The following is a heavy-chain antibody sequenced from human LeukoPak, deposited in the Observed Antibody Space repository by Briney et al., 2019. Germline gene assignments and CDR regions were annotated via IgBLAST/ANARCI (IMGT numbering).Heavy chain of an antibody. Sequence: ASVKVSCKASGYTFTNCGVTWVRQAPGQGLEWMGWISAYNGNTYYAQKLQGRVTMTTDTSTSTAYMELRSLRSDDTAVYYCARAPSWKYFDDTSGYDYWGQGTLVTVSS. D-gene: IGHD3-22*01. CDR2: ISAYNGNT. J-gene: IGHJ4*02. CDR3: ARAPSWKYFDDTSGYDY. V-gene: IGHV1-18*01. CDR1: GYTFTNCG.